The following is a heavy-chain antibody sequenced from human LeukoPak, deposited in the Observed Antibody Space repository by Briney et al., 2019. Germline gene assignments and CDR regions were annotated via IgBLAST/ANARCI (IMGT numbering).Heavy chain of an antibody. J-gene: IGHJ6*02. V-gene: IGHV4-61*02. CDR2: IHTGGCT. Sequence: SQTLSLTCSVSGGSISSGSYYWNWIRQPAGKGLEWIGRIHTGGCTSYNPSLKSRVTISVDTSKNQFSLKLSSVTAADTAIYYCARDIEWAYGMDVWGQGTTVTVSS. CDR3: ARDIEWAYGMDV. D-gene: IGHD1-26*01. CDR1: GGSISSGSYY.